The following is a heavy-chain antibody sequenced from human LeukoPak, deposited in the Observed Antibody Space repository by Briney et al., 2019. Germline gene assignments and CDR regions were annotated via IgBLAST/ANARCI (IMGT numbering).Heavy chain of an antibody. CDR2: MNPNSGNA. J-gene: IGHJ6*03. D-gene: IGHD3-3*01. CDR3: ARSYYDFWRNYYYYMDV. V-gene: IGHV1-8*03. Sequence: ASVKVSCKASGYTFTSYDINWVRQATGQGLEWMGWMNPNSGNAGYAQKFQGRVTITRNTSISTAYMELGSLRSEDTAVYYCARSYYDFWRNYYYYMDVWGKGTTVTVSS. CDR1: GYTFTSYD.